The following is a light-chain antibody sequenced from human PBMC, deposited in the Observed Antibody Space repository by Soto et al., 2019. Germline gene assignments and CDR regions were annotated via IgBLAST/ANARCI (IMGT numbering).Light chain of an antibody. Sequence: DIQMTQSPSSVSASVGGGVTITCRASQDISNYLAWYQQIPGKAPKLLISAASTLQSGVPSRFSGSGSGTDFTLTISSLQPEDVATYYCQKYNSAPLTFGGGTKVEIK. CDR1: QDISNY. CDR2: AAS. V-gene: IGKV1-27*01. CDR3: QKYNSAPLT. J-gene: IGKJ4*01.